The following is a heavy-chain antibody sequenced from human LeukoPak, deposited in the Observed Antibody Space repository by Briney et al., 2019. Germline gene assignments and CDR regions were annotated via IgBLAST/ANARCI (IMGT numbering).Heavy chain of an antibody. D-gene: IGHD3-22*01. CDR1: GGSISSSSYY. CDR3: ARLDSSGHPPYYFDY. J-gene: IGHJ4*02. V-gene: IGHV4-39*07. Sequence: SETLSLTCTVSGGSISSSSYYWGWIRQPPGKGLEWIGSIYYSGSTFYNPSLKSRVTISVDTSKNQFSLKLSSVTAADTAVYYCARLDSSGHPPYYFDYWGQGTLVTVSS. CDR2: IYYSGST.